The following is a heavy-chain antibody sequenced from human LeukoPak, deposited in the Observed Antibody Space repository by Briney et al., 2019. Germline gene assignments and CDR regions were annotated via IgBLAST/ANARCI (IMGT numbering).Heavy chain of an antibody. J-gene: IGHJ3*02. D-gene: IGHD1-26*01. V-gene: IGHV3-30*14. CDR2: ISYDGSNK. Sequence: GGSLRLSCAASGFTFSSYAMHWVRQAPGKGLEWVAVISYDGSNKYYADSVKGRFTISRDNSKNTLYLQMNSLRAEDTAVYYCARTSGSPYSDAFDIWGQGTMVTVSS. CDR1: GFTFSSYA. CDR3: ARTSGSPYSDAFDI.